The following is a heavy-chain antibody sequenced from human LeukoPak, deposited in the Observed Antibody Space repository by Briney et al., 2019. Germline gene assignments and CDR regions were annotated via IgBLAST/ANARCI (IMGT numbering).Heavy chain of an antibody. CDR3: ARKEVSSDWREKFDP. CDR2: IKQDGSEK. Sequence: GGSLRLSCAASGFIFSTYWMTWVRQAPGKGLEWVANIKQDGSEKYYVDSVKGRFTISRDNAKSSLYLQMNSLRAEDTAVYYCARKEVSSDWREKFDPWGQGTLVTVSS. V-gene: IGHV3-7*01. CDR1: GFIFSTYW. J-gene: IGHJ5*02. D-gene: IGHD6-19*01.